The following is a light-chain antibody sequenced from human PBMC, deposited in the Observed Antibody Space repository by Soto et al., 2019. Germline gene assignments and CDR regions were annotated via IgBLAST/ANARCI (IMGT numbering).Light chain of an antibody. CDR3: LSYDSSLSGPYWV. V-gene: IGLV1-40*01. CDR2: DNT. CDR1: SSNIGAGYN. Sequence: QSVLTQPPSVSGAPGQRVTISCTGSSSNIGAGYNVHWYQQLPGTAPKLLIYDNTNRPSGVPDRFSGSKSGTSASLAITGLQAEDEADYYCLSYDSSLSGPYWVFGGGTKVTVL. J-gene: IGLJ3*02.